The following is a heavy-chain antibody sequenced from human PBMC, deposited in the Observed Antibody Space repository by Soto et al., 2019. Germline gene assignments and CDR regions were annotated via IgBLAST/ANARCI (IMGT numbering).Heavy chain of an antibody. CDR3: ARAGPYYDFWSGYYNYYYYMDV. J-gene: IGHJ6*03. CDR2: IYYSGST. Sequence: PSETLSLTCTVSGGSISSYYWSWIRQPPGKGLEWIGYIYYSGSTNYNPSLKSRVTISVDTSKNQFSLKLSSVTAADTAVYYCARAGPYYDFWSGYYNYYYYMDVWGKGTTVTVSS. CDR1: GGSISSYY. V-gene: IGHV4-59*01. D-gene: IGHD3-3*01.